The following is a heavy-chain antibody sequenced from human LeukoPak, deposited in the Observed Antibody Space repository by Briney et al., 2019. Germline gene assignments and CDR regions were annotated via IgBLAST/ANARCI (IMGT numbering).Heavy chain of an antibody. CDR1: GGSISSGGYY. CDR2: IYYSGST. D-gene: IGHD3-22*01. CDR3: ARGAYYDTNDYYPHFDY. V-gene: IGHV4-31*03. J-gene: IGHJ4*02. Sequence: PSETLSLTCTVSGGSISSGGYYWSWIRQHPGKGLEWIGYIYYSGSTYYNPSLKSRVTISVDTSKNQFSLKLTSVTAADTAIYYCARGAYYDTNDYYPHFDYWGQGTLVTVSS.